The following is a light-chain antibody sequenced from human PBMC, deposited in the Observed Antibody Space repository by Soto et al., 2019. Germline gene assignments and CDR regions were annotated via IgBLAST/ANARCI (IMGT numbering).Light chain of an antibody. J-gene: IGLJ3*02. CDR3: CSYTSSSTWV. V-gene: IGLV2-14*01. Sequence: QSALTQPASVSGSPGQSITISCTGTSSDVGDYNYVCWYQHHPGKAPKLMIYEVSNRPSGVSNRFSGSKSDNTASLTISGLQAEDDADYYCCSYTSSSTWVFGEGTQLTVL. CDR1: SSDVGDYNY. CDR2: EVS.